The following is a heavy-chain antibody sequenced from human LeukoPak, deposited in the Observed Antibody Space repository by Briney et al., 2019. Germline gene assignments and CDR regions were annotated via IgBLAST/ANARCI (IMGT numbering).Heavy chain of an antibody. V-gene: IGHV3-30*04. Sequence: PGGSLRLSCAASGFTFRGYEMNWVRQAPGKGLEWVAVISYDGSNKYYADSVKGRFTISRDNSKNTLYLQMNSLRAEDTAVYYCARGPGDYYYFDYWGQGTLVTVSS. CDR3: ARGPGDYYYFDY. CDR1: GFTFRGYE. CDR2: ISYDGSNK. D-gene: IGHD2/OR15-2a*01. J-gene: IGHJ4*02.